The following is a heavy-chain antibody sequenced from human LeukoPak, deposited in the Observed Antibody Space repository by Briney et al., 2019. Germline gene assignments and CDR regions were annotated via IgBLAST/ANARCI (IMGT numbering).Heavy chain of an antibody. CDR3: ARTGLLWFGESFDY. V-gene: IGHV7-4-1*02. Sequence: ASVKVSCKASGYTFTSYAMNWVRQAPGQGLEWMGWISTNTGNPTYAQGFTGRFVFSLDTSVSTAYLQISSLKAEDTAVYYCARTGLLWFGESFDYWGQGTLVTVSS. CDR1: GYTFTSYA. J-gene: IGHJ4*02. CDR2: ISTNTGNP. D-gene: IGHD3-10*01.